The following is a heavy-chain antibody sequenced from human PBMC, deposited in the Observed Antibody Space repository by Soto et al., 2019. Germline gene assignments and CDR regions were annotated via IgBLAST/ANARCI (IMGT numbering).Heavy chain of an antibody. CDR1: GGSINHLTYS. CDR3: AAWRSDFDSSGYFF. CDR2: IHHRVST. V-gene: IGHV4-30-2*01. Sequence: PSETLSLTCAVSGGSINHLTYSWNFRRHPPGQGLEWIGDIHHRVSTYYNPSLKSRVTLSVDRSKNQFSLKLSSVPAADTAVYYCAAWRSDFDSSGYFFWGLGILVTVSS. D-gene: IGHD3-22*01. J-gene: IGHJ4*02.